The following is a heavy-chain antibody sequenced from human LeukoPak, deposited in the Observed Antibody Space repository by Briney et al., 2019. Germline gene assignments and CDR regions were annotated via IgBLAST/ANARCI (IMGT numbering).Heavy chain of an antibody. J-gene: IGHJ4*02. CDR2: IYTSGST. CDR1: GDSISGYY. V-gene: IGHV4-4*08. CDR3: ARKYCSSVRCYDYFDY. D-gene: IGHD2-2*01. Sequence: SETLSLTCTVSGDSISGYYWSWIRQPPGEGLEWIGYIYTSGSTNYNSSLKGRVTMSVDTSKNQFSLKLSPVTAADTAVYHCARKYCSSVRCYDYFDYWGQGTLVTVSS.